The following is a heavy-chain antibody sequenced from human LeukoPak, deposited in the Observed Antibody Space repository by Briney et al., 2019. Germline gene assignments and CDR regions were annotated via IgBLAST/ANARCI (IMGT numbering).Heavy chain of an antibody. CDR1: GFTFSSYS. J-gene: IGHJ4*02. CDR2: ISSSSNTI. D-gene: IGHD1-26*01. CDR3: ARDPSVGAPYYFDY. Sequence: GGSLRLSCAASGFTFSSYSMNWVRQTPGKGLEWVSYISSSSNTIYYAGSVKGRFTISRDNAKNSLYLQMNSLRAEDTAVYYCARDPSVGAPYYFDYWGQGILVTVSS. V-gene: IGHV3-48*04.